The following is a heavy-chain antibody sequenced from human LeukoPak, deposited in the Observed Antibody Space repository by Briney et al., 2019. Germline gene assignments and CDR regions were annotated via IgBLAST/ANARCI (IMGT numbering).Heavy chain of an antibody. D-gene: IGHD3-10*01. V-gene: IGHV4-59*12. Sequence: SETLSLTCTVSGGSISSFYWSWIRQPPGKGLECIGYIYYSGSPNYNPSLKSRVTISVDRSKNQFSLKLSSVTAADTAVYYCARGIWFGEIHWYFDLWGRGTLVTVSS. CDR3: ARGIWFGEIHWYFDL. CDR1: GGSISSFY. J-gene: IGHJ2*01. CDR2: IYYSGSP.